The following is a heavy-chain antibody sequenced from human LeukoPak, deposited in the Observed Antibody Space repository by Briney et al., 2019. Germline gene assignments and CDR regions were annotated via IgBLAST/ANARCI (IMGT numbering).Heavy chain of an antibody. CDR2: ISYDDSNE. CDR3: AKPSGSYIDS. Sequence: GGSLRLSCAASGFTFSSYGMHWVRQAPGKGLEWVAVISYDDSNEYYADSVKGRFTISRDSSHNTLYLQMNSLRPEDTAVYYCAKPSGSYIDSWGQGTLVTVSS. D-gene: IGHD3-10*01. J-gene: IGHJ4*02. CDR1: GFTFSSYG. V-gene: IGHV3-30*18.